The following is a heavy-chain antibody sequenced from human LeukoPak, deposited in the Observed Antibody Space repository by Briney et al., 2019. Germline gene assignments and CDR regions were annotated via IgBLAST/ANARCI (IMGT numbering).Heavy chain of an antibody. CDR2: IHPSGSL. CDR3: SRGLDSRKLGY. CDR1: GASFSSGDQY. V-gene: IGHV4-31*03. Sequence: SETLSLTCTVSGASFSSGDQYWNWLRQSPGKGLEWIGSIHPSGSLYNNPSLESRVTISIDTSKNQFSLNLNSVTAADTAVYFCSRGLDSRKLGYWGQGTLVTVSS. J-gene: IGHJ4*02. D-gene: IGHD3-22*01.